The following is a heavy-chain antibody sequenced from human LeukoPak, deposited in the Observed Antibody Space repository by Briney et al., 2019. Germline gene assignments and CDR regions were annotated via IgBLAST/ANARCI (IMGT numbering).Heavy chain of an antibody. CDR2: IYSGGTT. D-gene: IGHD6-13*01. Sequence: LPGGSLRLSCVVSGFTVSRNHMSWVRQAPGKGLEWVSVIYSGGTTYYADSVKGRITISRDNSKNTLYLQMNSLRVEDTAVYYCASFSSSWYQFDFWGQGTLVTVSS. CDR1: GFTVSRNH. J-gene: IGHJ4*02. CDR3: ASFSSSWYQFDF. V-gene: IGHV3-66*01.